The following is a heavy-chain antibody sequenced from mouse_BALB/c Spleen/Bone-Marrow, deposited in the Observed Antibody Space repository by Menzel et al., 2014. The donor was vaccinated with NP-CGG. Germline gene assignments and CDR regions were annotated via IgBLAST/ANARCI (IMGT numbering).Heavy chain of an antibody. J-gene: IGHJ3*01. CDR2: INPYNGAT. D-gene: IGHD2-1*01. CDR3: ARKGNYGWFAY. CDR1: GYSLTAYY. V-gene: IGHV1-31*01. Sequence: EVKLVESGPELVKPGASVKISCKASGYSLTAYYIHWVKQSHVKSLEWIGRINPYNGATSYNQNFKDKASLTVDKSSSTAYMELHSLTSEDSAVYYCARKGNYGWFAYWGQGTLVTVSA.